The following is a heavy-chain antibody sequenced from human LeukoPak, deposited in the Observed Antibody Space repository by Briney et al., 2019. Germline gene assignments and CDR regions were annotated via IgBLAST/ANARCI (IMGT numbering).Heavy chain of an antibody. CDR1: GGSISSGKW. CDR3: ARDFSGNDAFDI. J-gene: IGHJ3*02. D-gene: IGHD3-10*01. V-gene: IGHV4-4*02. Sequence: SETLSLTCAVSGGSISSGKWWSWVRQPPGKGLEWIGEIYHSGSTNYNPSLKSRVTISVDTSKNQFSLKLSSVTAADTAVYYCARDFSGNDAFDIWGQGTMVTVSS. CDR2: IYHSGST.